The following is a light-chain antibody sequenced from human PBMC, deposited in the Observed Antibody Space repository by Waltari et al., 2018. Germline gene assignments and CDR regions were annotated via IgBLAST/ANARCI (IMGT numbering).Light chain of an antibody. CDR3: QHRSGWPPWT. CDR1: QSVSTY. J-gene: IGKJ1*01. CDR2: DVS. Sequence: EIVLTQSPATLSWSPGERAILSCRASQSVSTYLAWYQHRPGQAPRLLIHDVSNRATGIPARFSGSGSGTDFTLTISSLEPEDFAVYYCQHRSGWPPWTFGQGTKVEVK. V-gene: IGKV3-11*01.